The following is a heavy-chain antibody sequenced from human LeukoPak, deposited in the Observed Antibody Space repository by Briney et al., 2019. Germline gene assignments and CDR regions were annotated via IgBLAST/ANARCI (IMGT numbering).Heavy chain of an antibody. J-gene: IGHJ5*01. D-gene: IGHD1-14*01. V-gene: IGHV3-30*02. Sequence: GGSLRLSPAASGFSFRTFGIHWVRPAPDKGLGRVSFLQEDGVRTDSSDSAKSRVTTSRDKSRNTGCLQMSSRRPEDTAVYYCAREFSRLTVGGGIWFDSGGEGNPGTVTP. CDR3: AREFSRLTVGGGIWFDS. CDR1: GFSFRTFG. CDR2: LQEDGVRT.